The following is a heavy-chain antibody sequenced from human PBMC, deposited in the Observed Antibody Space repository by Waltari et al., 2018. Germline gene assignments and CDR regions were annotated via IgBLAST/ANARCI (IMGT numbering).Heavy chain of an antibody. Sequence: QVQLQQWGAGLLKPSETLSLTCAVYGGSFSGYYWSWIRQPPGKGLEWIGEINHSGSTNYNPSLKSRVTISVDTSKNQFSLKLSSVTAADTAVYYCARGQRGITMVRGVIITGFDYWGQGTLVTVSS. V-gene: IGHV4-34*01. CDR3: ARGQRGITMVRGVIITGFDY. D-gene: IGHD3-10*01. J-gene: IGHJ4*02. CDR2: INHSGST. CDR1: GGSFSGYY.